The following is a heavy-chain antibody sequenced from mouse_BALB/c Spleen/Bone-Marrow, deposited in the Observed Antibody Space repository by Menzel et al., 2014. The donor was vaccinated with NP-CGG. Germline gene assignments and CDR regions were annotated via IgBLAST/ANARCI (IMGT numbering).Heavy chain of an antibody. CDR2: INPSTGCT. CDR1: GYTFTSYW. D-gene: IGHD2-2*01. J-gene: IGHJ3*01. Sequence: VQLQQSGAELAKPGASVKMSCKASGYTFTSYWMHWVKQRPGQGLEWIGYINPSTGCTEYNQKFKDKATLTADKSSSTAYMQLSSLTSEDSAVYYCARYHYGYDGFAYWGQGTLVTVSA. CDR3: ARYHYGYDGFAY. V-gene: IGHV1-7*01.